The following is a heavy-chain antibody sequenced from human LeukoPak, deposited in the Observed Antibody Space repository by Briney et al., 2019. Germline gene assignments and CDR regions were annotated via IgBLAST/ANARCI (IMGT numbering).Heavy chain of an antibody. CDR3: ARGRYSSGPFDL. Sequence: GGSLRLSCAASRFIDSSNYMSWVRQAPGKELAGVSVIYSGGSTYYADSAKGQFTISRDNAKNSLYLQMNSLRDDDTAFYFCARGRYSSGPFDLGGQGTVVTVSS. J-gene: IGHJ4*02. CDR1: RFIDSSNY. D-gene: IGHD6-19*01. CDR2: IYSGGST. V-gene: IGHV3-53*01.